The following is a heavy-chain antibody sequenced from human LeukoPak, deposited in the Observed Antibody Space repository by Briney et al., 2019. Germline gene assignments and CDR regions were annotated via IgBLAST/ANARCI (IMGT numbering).Heavy chain of an antibody. D-gene: IGHD3-22*01. CDR2: ISSSGSTI. CDR1: GFTFSDYY. J-gene: IGHJ6*02. V-gene: IGHV3-11*01. CDR3: ARAIEDIYYDSSDYGMDV. Sequence: GGSLRLSCAASGFTFSDYYMSWIRQAPGKGLEWVSYISSSGSTIYYADSVKGRFTISRDNAKNSLYLQMNSLRAEDTAVYYCARAIEDIYYDSSDYGMDVWGQGTTVTVSS.